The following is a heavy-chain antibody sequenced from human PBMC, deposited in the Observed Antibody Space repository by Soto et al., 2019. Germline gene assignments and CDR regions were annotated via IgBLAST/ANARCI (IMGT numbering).Heavy chain of an antibody. D-gene: IGHD4-17*01. CDR2: ISVSGGTT. Sequence: GSLRLSCAASGFTFRTYAMSWVRQVPGKGLEWVSAISVSGGTTYYPDSMRGRFTVSRDNSRDMLFLQMNSLGVEDTGVYYCARRYGEFDYWGQGTVVTVSS. V-gene: IGHV3-23*01. J-gene: IGHJ4*02. CDR3: ARRYGEFDY. CDR1: GFTFRTYA.